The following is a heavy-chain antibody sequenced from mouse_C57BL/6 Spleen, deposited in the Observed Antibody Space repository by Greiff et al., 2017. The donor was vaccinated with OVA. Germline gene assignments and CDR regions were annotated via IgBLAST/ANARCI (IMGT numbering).Heavy chain of an antibody. J-gene: IGHJ1*03. CDR2: ISDGGSYT. CDR3: ARERNYYGSSPWYFDV. V-gene: IGHV5-4*01. Sequence: EVKVVESGGGLVKPGGSLKLSCAASGFTFSSYAMSWVRQTPEKRLEWVATISDGGSYTYYPDNVKGRFTISRDNAKNNLYLQMSHLKSEDTAMYYCARERNYYGSSPWYFDVWGTGTTVTVSS. D-gene: IGHD1-1*01. CDR1: GFTFSSYA.